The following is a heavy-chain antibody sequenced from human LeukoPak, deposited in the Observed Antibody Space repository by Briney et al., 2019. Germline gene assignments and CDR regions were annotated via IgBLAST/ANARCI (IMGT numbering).Heavy chain of an antibody. V-gene: IGHV3-23*01. Sequence: GGSLRLSCTASGFTFTDYAMSGVRQAPGEGLEWVSAISGDGGGYTYYADSVKGRFPISRVNSKNTLYLEMNSLRAEDTAVYYCAKDLTSGSGSYDYWGQGTLVTVSS. CDR2: ISGDGGGYT. J-gene: IGHJ4*02. CDR1: GFTFTDYA. CDR3: AKDLTSGSGSYDY. D-gene: IGHD3-10*01.